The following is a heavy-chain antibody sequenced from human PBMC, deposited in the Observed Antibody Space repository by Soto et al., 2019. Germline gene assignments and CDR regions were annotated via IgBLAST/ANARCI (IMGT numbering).Heavy chain of an antibody. CDR1: GGTFSSYA. D-gene: IGHD2-21*02. CDR3: ARERTTVVTWYFDL. CDR2: IIPIFGTA. J-gene: IGHJ2*01. V-gene: IGHV1-69*01. Sequence: QVQLVQSGAEVKKPGSSVKVSCKASGGTFSSYAISWVRQAPGQGLEWMGGIIPIFGTANYAQKFQGSVTISADESTSTVYMELSSLRSEDAAVYYCARERTTVVTWYFDLWGRGTLVTVSS.